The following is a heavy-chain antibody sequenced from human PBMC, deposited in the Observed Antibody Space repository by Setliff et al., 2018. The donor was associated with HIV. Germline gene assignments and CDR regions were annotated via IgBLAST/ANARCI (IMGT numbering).Heavy chain of an antibody. CDR3: ARDSPLSHFDY. Sequence: PGGSLRLSCAASGFTFSSYPMSWVRQSPGKGPEWVSAISDGGGSTYYAVSVKGRFTISRDNSKNTLYLQMNSLRVEDTAVYYCARDSPLSHFDYWGQGILVTVSS. CDR1: GFTFSSYP. CDR2: ISDGGGST. V-gene: IGHV3-23*01. J-gene: IGHJ4*02.